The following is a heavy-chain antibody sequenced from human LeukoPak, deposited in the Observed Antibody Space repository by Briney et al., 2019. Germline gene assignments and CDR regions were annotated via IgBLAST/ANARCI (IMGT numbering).Heavy chain of an antibody. J-gene: IGHJ4*02. CDR3: ARAGGYCSSTSCYLIGPFDY. V-gene: IGHV1-46*01. CDR1: GYTFTSYY. D-gene: IGHD2-2*01. Sequence: ASVKVSCKASGYTFTSYYMHWVRQAPGQGLEWMGIINPSGGSTSYAQKFQGRVTMTRDTSTSTVYMELSSLRSEDTAVYYCARAGGYCSSTSCYLIGPFDYWGQGTLVTVSS. CDR2: INPSGGST.